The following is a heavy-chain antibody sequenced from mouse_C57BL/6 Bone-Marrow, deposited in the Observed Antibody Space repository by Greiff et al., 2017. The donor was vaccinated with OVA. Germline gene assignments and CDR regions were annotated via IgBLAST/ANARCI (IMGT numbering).Heavy chain of an antibody. CDR3: ARPITTVVVDYAMDY. CDR1: GYTFTSYG. J-gene: IGHJ4*01. D-gene: IGHD1-1*01. Sequence: QVHVKQSGAELARPGASVKLSYKASGYTFTSYGISWVKQRTGKGLEWIGEIYPRSGNTYYNEKFKGKATLTADKSSSTAYMELRSLTSEDSAVYFCARPITTVVVDYAMDYWGQGTSVTVSS. CDR2: IYPRSGNT. V-gene: IGHV1-81*01.